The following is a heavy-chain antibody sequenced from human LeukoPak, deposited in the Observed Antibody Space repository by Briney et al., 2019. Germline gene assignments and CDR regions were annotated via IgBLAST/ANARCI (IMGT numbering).Heavy chain of an antibody. D-gene: IGHD4-23*01. V-gene: IGHV5-51*01. Sequence: GESLKISCKGSGYSFTDFWIGWVRQMPGKGLEWMGTIYPGDSDTRYSPSFQGQVTISVDKSISTAYLQWASLRASDTAVYYCARHDSTVVSAQDYWGQGTLITVSS. CDR2: IYPGDSDT. J-gene: IGHJ4*02. CDR3: ARHDSTVVSAQDY. CDR1: GYSFTDFW.